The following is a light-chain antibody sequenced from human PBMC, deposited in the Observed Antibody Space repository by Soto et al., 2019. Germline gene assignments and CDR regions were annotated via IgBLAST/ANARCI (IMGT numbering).Light chain of an antibody. CDR3: QLYGSSPWT. CDR1: RTVGRSY. Sequence: ETVLTQSPDIMYLSPGERATLSCRASRTVGRSYLAWYQQKPGQAPRLLIYGASSRATGIPDRFSGSGSGTDFTLTISRLEPEDFAVYYCQLYGSSPWTFGQGTKVEIK. CDR2: GAS. V-gene: IGKV3-20*01. J-gene: IGKJ1*01.